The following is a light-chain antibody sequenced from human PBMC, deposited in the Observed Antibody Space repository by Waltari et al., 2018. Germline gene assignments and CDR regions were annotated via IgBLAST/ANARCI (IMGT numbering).Light chain of an antibody. CDR3: CSYAGSYTWV. CDR1: TNDLASYHS. Sequence: SALPQPRSVSRSPGQSLPISCTGTTNDLASYHSVSWYQHHPGKAPKLIILDVTKRPSGVPDRLSGSKSGNTASLTISGLRAEDEAEYYCCSYAGSYTWVFGGGTKLTVV. J-gene: IGLJ3*02. V-gene: IGLV2-11*01. CDR2: DVT.